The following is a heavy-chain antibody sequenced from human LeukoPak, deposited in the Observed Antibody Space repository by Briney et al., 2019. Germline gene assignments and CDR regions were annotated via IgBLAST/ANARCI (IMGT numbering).Heavy chain of an antibody. J-gene: IGHJ4*02. V-gene: IGHV3-21*01. CDR1: GFTFTSYS. Sequence: GGSLTLSCAASGFTFTSYSMNWVRQAPGEGLEWVSSISSSSSYIYYADSVKGRFTISRDNAKNSLYLQMNSLRAEDTAVYYCARGLDYGGNSGDYWGKGTLVTVSS. D-gene: IGHD4-23*01. CDR2: ISSSSSYI. CDR3: ARGLDYGGNSGDY.